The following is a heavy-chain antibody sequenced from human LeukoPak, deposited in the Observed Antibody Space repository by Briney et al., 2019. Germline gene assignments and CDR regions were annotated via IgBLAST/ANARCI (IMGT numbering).Heavy chain of an antibody. Sequence: GRSLRPSCAASGFTFSSYAMHWVRQAPGKGLEWVAVISYDGSSKYYADSVKGRFTISRDNSKNTLYLQMNSLRAEDTAVYYCARDRGWREYYYGMDVWGQGTTVTVSS. CDR2: ISYDGSSK. J-gene: IGHJ6*02. CDR3: ARDRGWREYYYGMDV. D-gene: IGHD3-10*01. V-gene: IGHV3-30-3*01. CDR1: GFTFSSYA.